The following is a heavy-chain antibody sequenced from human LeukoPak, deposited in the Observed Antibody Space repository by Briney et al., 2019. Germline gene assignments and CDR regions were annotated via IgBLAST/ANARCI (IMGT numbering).Heavy chain of an antibody. D-gene: IGHD2/OR15-2a*01. CDR2: IRARALGGTI. CDR1: GFIFRDRA. CDR3: SRNSGTYRGYGMDV. V-gene: IGHV3-49*04. J-gene: IGHJ6*02. Sequence: PGGSLRLSCAASGFIFRDRAMSWVRQAPGKGLEWVGFIRARALGGTIEYAASVKDRFIISRDDSQSIAYLHMNSLTTEDTAVYYCSRNSGTYRGYGMDVWGQGTLVIVSS.